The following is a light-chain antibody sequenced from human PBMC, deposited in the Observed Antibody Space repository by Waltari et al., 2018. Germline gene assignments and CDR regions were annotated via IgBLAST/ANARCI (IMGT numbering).Light chain of an antibody. J-gene: IGKJ4*01. CDR2: DAY. Sequence: EIVLTQSPGPLSLSPGESATLSCRASQSVSGTYLAWYQQKPGQAPSLLIFDAYSRATGIPDRFSGSGSGTDFTLTISRLEPEDFAVYYCQQYSDSPRTFGGGTKVEIK. CDR1: QSVSGTY. CDR3: QQYSDSPRT. V-gene: IGKV3-20*01.